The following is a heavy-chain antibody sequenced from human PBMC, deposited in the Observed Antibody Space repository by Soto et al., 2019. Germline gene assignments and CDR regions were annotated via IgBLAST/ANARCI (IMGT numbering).Heavy chain of an antibody. V-gene: IGHV5-51*01. CDR2: ISPGDSDT. CDR3: ARRKGSGSRYYYYGMDV. J-gene: IGHJ6*02. CDR1: GYRFVIHW. Sequence: LRISCEVSGYRFVIHWIGWGRQMSGKGLYWMGIISPGDSDTRYSPSFQGQVTISADKSISTAYLQWSSLKASDTAMYYCARRKGSGSRYYYYGMDVWGQGTTVTVS. D-gene: IGHD1-26*01.